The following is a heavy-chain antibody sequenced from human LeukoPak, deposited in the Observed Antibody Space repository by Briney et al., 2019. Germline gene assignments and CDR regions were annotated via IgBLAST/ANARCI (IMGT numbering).Heavy chain of an antibody. CDR1: GYNFPIYW. CDR2: IYPDDSNT. D-gene: IGHD2-15*01. CDR3: ARYPYCSGGSCYGIDY. J-gene: IGHJ4*02. Sequence: GESLKISCQGSGYNFPIYWIGWVRQMPGQGLEWMGIIYPDDSNTIYGPSFQGQVTISADKSISTAYLQWSSLKASDTAMYYCARYPYCSGGSCYGIDYWGQGTLVTVSS. V-gene: IGHV5-51*01.